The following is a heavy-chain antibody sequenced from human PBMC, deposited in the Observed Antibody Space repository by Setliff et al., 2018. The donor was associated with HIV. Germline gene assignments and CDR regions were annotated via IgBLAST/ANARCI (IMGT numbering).Heavy chain of an antibody. CDR2: MNQDGGQK. J-gene: IGHJ4*02. CDR1: GGSFSGYY. CDR3: ARAVISDGLGGY. D-gene: IGHD3-16*02. V-gene: IGHV3-7*01. Sequence: PSETLSLTCAVYGGSFSGYYWNWIRQSPGKGLEWVASMNQDGGQKYYVDSVKGRFTISRDNAKNSLYLQMNSLRAEDTAVYYCARAVISDGLGGYWGQGTLVTVSS.